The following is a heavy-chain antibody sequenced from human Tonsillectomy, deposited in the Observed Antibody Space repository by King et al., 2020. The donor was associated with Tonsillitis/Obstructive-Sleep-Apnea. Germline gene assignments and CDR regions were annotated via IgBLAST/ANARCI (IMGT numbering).Heavy chain of an antibody. CDR1: GGSFSGYY. CDR3: ARGRSPGAYCSSASCYTNGVKTYYFDD. Sequence: VQLQQWGAGLLKPSETLSLTCAVYGGSFSGYYWSWIRQPPGKGLEWIGEINHSGSTNYNPSLKSRVTISVDTSKNQFSLKLSSLTAGDTAVYYGARGRSPGAYCSSASCYTNGVKTYYFDDWCQGTLVTVSS. V-gene: IGHV4-34*01. CDR2: INHSGST. J-gene: IGHJ4*02. D-gene: IGHD2-2*02.